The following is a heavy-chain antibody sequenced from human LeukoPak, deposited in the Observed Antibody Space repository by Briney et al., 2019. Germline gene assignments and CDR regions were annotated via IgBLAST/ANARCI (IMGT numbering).Heavy chain of an antibody. Sequence: SETLSLTCTVSGGSISSSSYYWGWIRQPPGKGLEWIGSIYYSGSTYYNPSLKSRVTISVDTSKNQFSLKLSSVTAADTAMYYCARVAATGIPLLYNWFDPWGQGTLVTVSS. D-gene: IGHD6-13*01. CDR2: IYYSGST. CDR3: ARVAATGIPLLYNWFDP. CDR1: GGSISSSSYY. J-gene: IGHJ5*02. V-gene: IGHV4-39*07.